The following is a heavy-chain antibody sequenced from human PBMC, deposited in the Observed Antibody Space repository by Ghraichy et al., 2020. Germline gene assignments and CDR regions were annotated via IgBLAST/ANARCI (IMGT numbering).Heavy chain of an antibody. D-gene: IGHD6-13*01. CDR1: GFTFSSYA. Sequence: GGSLRLSCAASGFTFSSYAMSWVRQAPGKGLEWVLAISGSGGSTYYADSVKGRFTISRDNSKNTLYLQMNSLRAEDTAVYYCAKGIAAPLYYYYGMDVWGQGTTVTVSS. V-gene: IGHV3-23*01. CDR2: ISGSGGST. J-gene: IGHJ6*02. CDR3: AKGIAAPLYYYYGMDV.